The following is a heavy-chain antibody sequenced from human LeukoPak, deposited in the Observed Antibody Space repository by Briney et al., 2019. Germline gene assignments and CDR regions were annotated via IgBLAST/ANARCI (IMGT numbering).Heavy chain of an antibody. V-gene: IGHV3-23*01. D-gene: IGHD2/OR15-2a*01. J-gene: IGHJ4*02. CDR1: GLTFNNAW. CDR2: ISGSGGST. Sequence: GGSLRLSCAASGLTFNNAWMSWVRQAPGKGLEWVSAISGSGGSTYYADSVKGRFTISRDNSKNTLYLQMNSLRAEDTAVYYCAKDRLSPRGAFDYWGQGTLVTVSS. CDR3: AKDRLSPRGAFDY.